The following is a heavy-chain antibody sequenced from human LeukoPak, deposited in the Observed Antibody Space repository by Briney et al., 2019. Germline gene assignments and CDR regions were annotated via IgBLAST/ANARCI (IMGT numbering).Heavy chain of an antibody. D-gene: IGHD5-18*01. V-gene: IGHV3-49*04. Sequence: GGSLRLSCTASGFILADHAMAWVRQAPGKGLERLGFVRSKAYGGTTEYATSVKGRFTISRDDSESIVYLQMNSLKSEDTAVYYCTRGPILLWLHNGIDVWGQGTTVIVSS. CDR3: TRGPILLWLHNGIDV. CDR2: VRSKAYGGTT. CDR1: GFILADHA. J-gene: IGHJ6*02.